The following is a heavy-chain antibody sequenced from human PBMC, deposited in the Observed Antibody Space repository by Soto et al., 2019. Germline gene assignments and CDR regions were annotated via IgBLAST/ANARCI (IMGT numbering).Heavy chain of an antibody. CDR2: IYYSGST. V-gene: IGHV4-39*01. CDR1: GGSISSSTCY. CDR3: ARYHDYDILTGPNSDY. Sequence: QVQLQESGPRLVKPSETLSLTCNVSGGSISSSTCYWGWIRQPSGKGLEWIGSIYYSGSTYYNPSLKSRVIISVDPSKNQFSLKLSSVTAADTAVYYCARYHDYDILTGPNSDYWGQGTLVTVSS. D-gene: IGHD3-9*01. J-gene: IGHJ4*02.